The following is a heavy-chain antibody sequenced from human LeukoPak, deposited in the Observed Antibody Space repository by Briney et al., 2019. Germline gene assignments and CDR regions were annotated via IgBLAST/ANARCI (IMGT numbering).Heavy chain of an antibody. CDR1: GFPFSTYA. CDR3: AELGITVIGGV. D-gene: IGHD3-10*02. V-gene: IGHV3-23*01. J-gene: IGHJ6*04. Sequence: GGCLRLPCAASGFPFSTYAMTWVRPAPGTGLESVSLISATGSTTYYAEPGRRWFTISRDNAKNSLYLQMNSLRAEDTAVDYRAELGITVIGGVWGKGSTVTISS. CDR2: ISATGSTT.